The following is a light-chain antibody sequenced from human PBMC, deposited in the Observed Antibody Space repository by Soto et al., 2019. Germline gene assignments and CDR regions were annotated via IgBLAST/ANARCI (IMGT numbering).Light chain of an antibody. CDR1: QSVENY. CDR2: LAS. V-gene: IGKV1-39*01. CDR3: QQSYSTPLT. Sequence: IQMTQSPSSLSASVGDRVTITCRTSQSVENYLNWYQQKPGEAPKLLIFLASRMQSGVPSRFSGSGSGTDFTLTISSLQSEDFATYYCQQSYSTPLTFGGGTKVEI. J-gene: IGKJ4*01.